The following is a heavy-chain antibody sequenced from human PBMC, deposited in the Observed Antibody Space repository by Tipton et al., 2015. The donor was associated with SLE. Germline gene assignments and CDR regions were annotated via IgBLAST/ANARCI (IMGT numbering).Heavy chain of an antibody. CDR2: IYYNGDT. CDR3: ARIHYDTTGYPNWFDP. V-gene: IGHV4-31*01. D-gene: IGHD3-22*01. Sequence: GASISSGYYSWSWVRQPPGKGLEWIGYIYYNGDTYYNPSLKSPVTISVDTSKNQFSLNLSSVTAADTAMYYCARIHYDTTGYPNWFDPWGQGTLVTVSS. J-gene: IGHJ5*02. CDR1: GASISSGYYS.